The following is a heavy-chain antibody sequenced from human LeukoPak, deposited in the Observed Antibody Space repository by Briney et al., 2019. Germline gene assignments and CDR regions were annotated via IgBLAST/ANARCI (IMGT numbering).Heavy chain of an antibody. CDR3: ARESSVGAHKAFDY. CDR2: INSDGSST. D-gene: IGHD1-26*01. V-gene: IGHV3-74*01. J-gene: IGHJ4*02. CDR1: GFTFSSNW. Sequence: GGSLRLSCAASGFTFSSNWMHWVRHAQGKGLVWVSRINSDGSSTSYADSVKGRFSISRDNAKNTLYLQMNSLRAEDTAVYYCARESSVGAHKAFDYWGQGTLVTVSS.